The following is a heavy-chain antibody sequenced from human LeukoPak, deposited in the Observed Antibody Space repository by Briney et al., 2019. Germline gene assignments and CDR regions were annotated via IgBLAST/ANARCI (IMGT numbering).Heavy chain of an antibody. V-gene: IGHV3-30-3*01. CDR1: GFTFSSYA. CDR2: ISYDGSNK. Sequence: GGSLRLSCAASGFTFSSYAMHWVRQAPGKGLEWVAVISYDGSNKYYADSVKGRFTISRDNSKNTLYLQMNSLRAEDTAVYYCASTRSRSSSWYSGYWGQGTLVTVSS. D-gene: IGHD6-13*01. CDR3: ASTRSRSSSWYSGY. J-gene: IGHJ4*02.